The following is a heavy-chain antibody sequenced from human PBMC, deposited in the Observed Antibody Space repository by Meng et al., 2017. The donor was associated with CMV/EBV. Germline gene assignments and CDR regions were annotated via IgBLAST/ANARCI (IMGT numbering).Heavy chain of an antibody. CDR1: GGSFSGYY. D-gene: IGHD2-15*01. J-gene: IGHJ2*01. CDR2: INHSGST. Sequence: SETLSLTCAVYGGSFSGYYWSWTRQPPGKGLEWIGEINHSGSTNYNPSLKSRVTISVDTSKNQFSLKLSSVTAADTAVYYCARGYCSGGSCYLFGYFDLWGRGTLVTVSS. CDR3: ARGYCSGGSCYLFGYFDL. V-gene: IGHV4-34*01.